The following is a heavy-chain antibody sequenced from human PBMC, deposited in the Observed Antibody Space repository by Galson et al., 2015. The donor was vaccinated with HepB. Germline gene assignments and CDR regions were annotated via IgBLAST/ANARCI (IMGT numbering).Heavy chain of an antibody. D-gene: IGHD3-10*01. J-gene: IGHJ4*02. CDR1: GFTFSSYS. CDR3: ARGRAVGV. CDR2: ISSSSSTI. Sequence: SLRLSCAGSGFTFSSYSMNWVRQAPGKGLEWVSYISSSSSTIYYADSVKGRFTISRDNAKNSLYLQMNSLRAEDTAVYYCARGRAVGVWGQGTLVTASS. V-gene: IGHV3-48*04.